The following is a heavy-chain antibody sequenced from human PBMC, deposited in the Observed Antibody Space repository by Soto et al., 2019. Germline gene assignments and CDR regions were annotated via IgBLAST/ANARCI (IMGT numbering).Heavy chain of an antibody. Sequence: SGGSLRLSCAASGFTFSSYWMSWVRQAPGKGLEWVANIKQDGSEKYYVDSVKGRFTISRDNAKNSLYLQMNSLRAEDTAVYYCARDRPLWFGELGGGFDYWGQGTLVTVSS. CDR3: ARDRPLWFGELGGGFDY. V-gene: IGHV3-7*03. CDR1: GFTFSSYW. D-gene: IGHD3-10*01. CDR2: IKQDGSEK. J-gene: IGHJ4*02.